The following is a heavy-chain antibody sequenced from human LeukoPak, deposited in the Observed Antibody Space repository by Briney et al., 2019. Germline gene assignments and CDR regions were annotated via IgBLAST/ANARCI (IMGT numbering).Heavy chain of an antibody. CDR3: AREVSVAGIDYTDV. V-gene: IGHV1-18*01. CDR1: GYTFTSYG. CDR2: IGAYNGNT. Sequence: ASVKVSCKASGYTFTSYGISWVRQAPGQGLEGMGWIGAYNGNTNYAQKLQGRVTMTTDTSTSIAYMELRSLRSDDTAVYYCAREVSVAGIDYTDVWGKGTTVTVSS. D-gene: IGHD6-19*01. J-gene: IGHJ6*03.